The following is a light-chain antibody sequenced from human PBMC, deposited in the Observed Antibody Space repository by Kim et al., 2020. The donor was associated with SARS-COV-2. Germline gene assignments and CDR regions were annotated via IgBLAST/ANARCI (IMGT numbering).Light chain of an antibody. CDR3: SSYTTSSTV. V-gene: IGLV2-14*04. J-gene: IGLJ1*01. CDR2: DVN. CDR1: SSDVGGYDY. Sequence: PGQSITISCTGTSSDVGGYDYVSWYQQEPGRAPKLIIYDVNKWPSGVSNRFSGSKSGNTASLTISGLHAEDEGDYYCSSYTTSSTVFGTGTKVTVL.